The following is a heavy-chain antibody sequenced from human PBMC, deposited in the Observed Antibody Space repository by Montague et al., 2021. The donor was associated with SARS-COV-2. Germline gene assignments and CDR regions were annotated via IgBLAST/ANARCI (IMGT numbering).Heavy chain of an antibody. V-gene: IGHV3-9*01. Sequence: SLRLSCAASRFTFGDYAMHWVRQAPGKGLEWVSSISWNSDSVDYAASVKGRFTISRDNAKGSLYLQMNSLRPEDTALYYCAKSVTTDYVHFYGLDVWGQGTTVTVSS. D-gene: IGHD3-16*01. J-gene: IGHJ6*02. CDR1: RFTFGDYA. CDR2: ISWNSDSV. CDR3: AKSVTTDYVHFYGLDV.